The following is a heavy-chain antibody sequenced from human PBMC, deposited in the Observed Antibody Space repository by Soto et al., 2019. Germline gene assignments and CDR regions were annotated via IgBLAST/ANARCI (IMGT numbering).Heavy chain of an antibody. J-gene: IGHJ6*02. Sequence: GGSLRLSCAASGFTFSSYAMHWVRQAPGKGLEWVAVISYDGSNKYYADSVKGRFTISRDNSKNTLYLQMNSLRAEDTAVYYCARDQNDILTGYGMDVWGQGTTVTVSS. CDR1: GFTFSSYA. CDR2: ISYDGSNK. D-gene: IGHD3-9*01. CDR3: ARDQNDILTGYGMDV. V-gene: IGHV3-30-3*01.